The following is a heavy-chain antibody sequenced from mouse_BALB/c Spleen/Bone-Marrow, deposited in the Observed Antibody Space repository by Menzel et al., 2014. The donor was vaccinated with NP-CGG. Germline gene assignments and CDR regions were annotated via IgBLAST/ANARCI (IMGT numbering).Heavy chain of an antibody. Sequence: QVQLQQSGPELVKPGASVKISCEASGYSFTSYYIHWVKQRPGQGLEWIGWIFPGSGNIKYNEKFKGEATLTADTSSSTAYMRLSSLTSEDSAVYFCARRGNWGYAMDYWGQGTSVNVSS. CDR3: ARRGNWGYAMDY. J-gene: IGHJ4*01. D-gene: IGHD2-1*01. CDR1: GYSFTSYY. CDR2: IFPGSGNI. V-gene: IGHV1-66*01.